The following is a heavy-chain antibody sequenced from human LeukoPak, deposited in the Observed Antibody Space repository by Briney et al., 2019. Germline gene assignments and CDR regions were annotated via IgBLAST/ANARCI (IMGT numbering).Heavy chain of an antibody. CDR2: IDNGGSIT. J-gene: IGHJ4*02. V-gene: IGHV3-74*03. Sequence: GGSLRLSCAASGFTFSNYWIHWVRQAPGKGLVWVSRIDNGGSITTYADSVKGRFTISRDNAENTLYLQMNSLRVEDTAVYYCVRSAFHAGSGNYYDYWGQGTLVTVSS. CDR1: GFTFSNYW. D-gene: IGHD3-22*01. CDR3: VRSAFHAGSGNYYDY.